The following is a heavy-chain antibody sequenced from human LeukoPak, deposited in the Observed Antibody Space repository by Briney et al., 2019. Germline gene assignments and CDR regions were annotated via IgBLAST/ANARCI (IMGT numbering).Heavy chain of an antibody. V-gene: IGHV3-20*04. CDR3: ARGVDYDSSGYYSPYFDY. Sequence: GGSLRLSCAASGFTFDDYGMSWVRQAPGKGLEWVSGINWNGGSTGYADSVKGRFTISRDNAENSLYLQMNSLRAEDTALYYCARGVDYDSSGYYSPYFDYWGQGTLVTVSS. J-gene: IGHJ4*02. D-gene: IGHD3-22*01. CDR2: INWNGGST. CDR1: GFTFDDYG.